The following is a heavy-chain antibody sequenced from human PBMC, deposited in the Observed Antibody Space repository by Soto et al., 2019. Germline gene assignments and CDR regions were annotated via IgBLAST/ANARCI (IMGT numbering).Heavy chain of an antibody. Sequence: GASVKVSCKASGGTFSSYAISWVRQAPGQGLEWMGGIIPIFGTANYAQKFQGRVTITADESTSTAYMELSSLRSEDTAVYYCARSEKTDYYDSSGYYGAFDIWGQGTMVTVSS. CDR2: IIPIFGTA. CDR3: ARSEKTDYYDSSGYYGAFDI. CDR1: GGTFSSYA. V-gene: IGHV1-69*13. J-gene: IGHJ3*02. D-gene: IGHD3-22*01.